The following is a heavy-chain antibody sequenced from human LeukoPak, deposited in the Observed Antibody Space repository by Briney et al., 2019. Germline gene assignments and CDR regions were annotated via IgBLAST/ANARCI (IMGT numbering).Heavy chain of an antibody. Sequence: SETLSLTCTVSGGSISSYYWSWLRQPPGKGLEWIGYIYYSGSTNYNPSLKSRVTISVDTSKNQFSLKLSSVTAADTAVYYCARYCSSTNCYKGGFDPWGQGTLVTVSS. V-gene: IGHV4-59*08. J-gene: IGHJ5*02. CDR3: ARYCSSTNCYKGGFDP. CDR2: IYYSGST. CDR1: GGSISSYY. D-gene: IGHD2-2*02.